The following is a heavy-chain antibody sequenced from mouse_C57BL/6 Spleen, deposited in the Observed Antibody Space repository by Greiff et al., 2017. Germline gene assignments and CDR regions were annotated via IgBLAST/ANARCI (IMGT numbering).Heavy chain of an antibody. CDR3: ARYRGPYDYSIFDY. V-gene: IGHV1-64*01. J-gene: IGHJ2*01. CDR2: IHPNSGIT. Sequence: QVQLQQPGAELVKPGASVKLSCKASGYTFTSYWMHWVKQRPGQGLEWIGMIHPNSGITNYNEKFKSKATLTVDKSSSTAYMQLSSLTSEDSAVYYCARYRGPYDYSIFDYWGQGTTLTVSS. CDR1: GYTFTSYW. D-gene: IGHD2-4*01.